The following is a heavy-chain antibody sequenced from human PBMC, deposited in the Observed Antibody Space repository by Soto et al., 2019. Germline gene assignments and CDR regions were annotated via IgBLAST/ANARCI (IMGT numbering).Heavy chain of an antibody. D-gene: IGHD3-9*01. V-gene: IGHV3-23*01. J-gene: IGHJ1*01. Sequence: SGGSLRLSCAASGFTFSSYAMSWVRQAPGKGLEWVSAISGSGGSTYYADSVKGRFTISRDNSKNTLYLQMNSLRAEDTAVYYCAKSILTGYYKPKYFQHWGQGTLVTVSS. CDR1: GFTFSSYA. CDR2: ISGSGGST. CDR3: AKSILTGYYKPKYFQH.